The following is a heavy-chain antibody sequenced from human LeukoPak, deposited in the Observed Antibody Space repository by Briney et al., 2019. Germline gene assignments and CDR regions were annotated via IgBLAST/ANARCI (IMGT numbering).Heavy chain of an antibody. J-gene: IGHJ6*03. Sequence: ASVKVSCRASGYTFTNSDINWVRQATGQGLEWMGWMNPNSGNTGYAQKFQGRVTMTRNTSISTAYMELSSLRSEDTAVYYCARSFLPPYYYMDVWGKGTTVTVSS. D-gene: IGHD1-14*01. V-gene: IGHV1-8*01. CDR3: ARSFLPPYYYMDV. CDR1: GYTFTNSD. CDR2: MNPNSGNT.